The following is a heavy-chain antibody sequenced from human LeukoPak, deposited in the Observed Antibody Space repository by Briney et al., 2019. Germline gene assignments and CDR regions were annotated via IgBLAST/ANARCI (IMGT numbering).Heavy chain of an antibody. J-gene: IGHJ4*02. CDR2: INWNGGST. Sequence: GGSLRLSCAASEFTFDDYGMSWVRQAPGKGLEWVSGINWNGGSTGYADSVKGRFTISRDNAKNSLYLQMNSLRAEDTALYYCARDTPLGGYYQPFDYWGQGTLVTVSS. CDR1: EFTFDDYG. CDR3: ARDTPLGGYYQPFDY. D-gene: IGHD3-3*01. V-gene: IGHV3-20*04.